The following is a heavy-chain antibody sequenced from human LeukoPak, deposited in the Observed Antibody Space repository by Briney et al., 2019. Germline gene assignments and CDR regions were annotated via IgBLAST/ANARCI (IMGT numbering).Heavy chain of an antibody. D-gene: IGHD2/OR15-2a*01. CDR3: ARDSTPLDY. CDR1: GYTFTGNY. J-gene: IGHJ4*02. Sequence: ASVKVSCKASGYTFTGNYMHWLRQAPGQGLEWMGWINPNSGGTDYAQKFQGRVSMTRDTSVSTTYMELSSLTSDDTAVYYCARDSTPLDYWGQGTLVIVSS. V-gene: IGHV1-2*02. CDR2: INPNSGGT.